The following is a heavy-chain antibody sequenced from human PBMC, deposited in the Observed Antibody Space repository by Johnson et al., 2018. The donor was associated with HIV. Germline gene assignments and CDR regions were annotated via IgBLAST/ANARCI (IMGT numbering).Heavy chain of an antibody. Sequence: VQLVESGGGLVQPGRSLRLSCAASGFTFDDYAMHWVRQAPGKGLEWVSILYSGGSTYYTRSVKGRFPISRDNSKNMLFLQINRLRVEDTAVYYCARVRVGAFDIWGQGTMVTVSS. CDR2: LYSGGST. CDR3: ARVRVGAFDI. J-gene: IGHJ3*02. V-gene: IGHV3-66*02. CDR1: GFTFDDYA. D-gene: IGHD1-26*01.